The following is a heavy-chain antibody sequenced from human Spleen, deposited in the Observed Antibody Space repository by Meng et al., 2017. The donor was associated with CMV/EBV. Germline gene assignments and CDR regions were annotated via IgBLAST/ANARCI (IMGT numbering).Heavy chain of an antibody. D-gene: IGHD4/OR15-4a*01. CDR1: GGTFITYA. V-gene: IGHV1-69*05. Sequence: VKVSCKASGGTFITYAILWVRQAPGQGLEWMGGINPIFGTANYAQKFLGRVSITTDESTTTAYMELSSLRSEDTAVYYCASELTYGGRDYWGQGTLVTVSS. CDR2: INPIFGTA. CDR3: ASELTYGGRDY. J-gene: IGHJ4*02.